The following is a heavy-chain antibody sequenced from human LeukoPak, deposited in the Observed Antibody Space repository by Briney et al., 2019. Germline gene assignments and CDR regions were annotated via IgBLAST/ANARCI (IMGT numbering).Heavy chain of an antibody. CDR3: ARSAGAEYFQH. J-gene: IGHJ1*01. V-gene: IGHV5-51*01. CDR2: IYPGDSDT. Sequence: KVSCKASGYTFTSYWIGWVRQMPGKGLEWMGIIYPGDSDTRYSPSFQGQVTISADKSFSTAYLQWSSLKASDTAMYYCARSAGAEYFQHWGQGTLVTVSS. CDR1: GYTFTSYW.